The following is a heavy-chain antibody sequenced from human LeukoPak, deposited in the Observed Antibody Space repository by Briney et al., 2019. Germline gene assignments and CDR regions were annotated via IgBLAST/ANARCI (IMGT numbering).Heavy chain of an antibody. CDR2: INPNSGGT. CDR3: ARVSIAARLNYYYGMDV. J-gene: IGHJ6*02. CDR1: GYTFTGYY. Sequence: ASVKVSCKASGYTFTGYYMHWVRQAPGQGLEWMGWINPNSGGTNCAQKFQGWVTMTRDTSISTAYMELSSLRSEDTAVYYCARVSIAARLNYYYGMDVWGQGTTVTVSS. V-gene: IGHV1-2*04. D-gene: IGHD6-6*01.